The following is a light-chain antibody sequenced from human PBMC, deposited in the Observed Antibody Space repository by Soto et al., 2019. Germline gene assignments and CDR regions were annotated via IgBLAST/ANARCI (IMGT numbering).Light chain of an antibody. V-gene: IGLV1-44*01. Sequence: QPVLTQPPSASGTPGQRVTFSCSGSGSNIGSNVENWYQQLPGTAPKLLIYFNTQRPSGVPDRFSGSKSGTSASLAISGLQSEDEADYYCAAWDDSLTGLLIGGGTKVTVL. CDR1: GSNIGSNV. CDR3: AAWDDSLTGLL. CDR2: FNT. J-gene: IGLJ2*01.